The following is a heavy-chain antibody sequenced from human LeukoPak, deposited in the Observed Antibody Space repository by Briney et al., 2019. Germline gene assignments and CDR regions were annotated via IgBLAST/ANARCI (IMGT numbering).Heavy chain of an antibody. CDR3: VRDGEGVAISVNFWFAP. CDR2: MNPIKGST. V-gene: IGHV1-8*01. Sequence: ASVKVSCKATGFTFTNYDINWVRQAPGLGLEWMGWMNPIKGSTGYAQKFRGRVTMTRDTSISTAYMELRSLTSEDTAVYYCVRDGEGVAISVNFWFAPWGQGTQVTVSS. CDR1: GFTFTNYD. J-gene: IGHJ5*02. D-gene: IGHD3-10*01.